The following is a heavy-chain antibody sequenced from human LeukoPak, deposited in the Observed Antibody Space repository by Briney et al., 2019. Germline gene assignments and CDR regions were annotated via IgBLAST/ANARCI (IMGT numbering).Heavy chain of an antibody. V-gene: IGHV1-69*04. Sequence: ASVKVSCKASGGTFSSYAISWVRQAPGQGLEWMGRIIPILGIANYAQKFQGRVTITADKSTSTAYMELSSLRSEDTAVYYCARGEAYSSSVGYWGQGTLVTVSS. CDR1: GGTFSSYA. D-gene: IGHD6-13*01. J-gene: IGHJ4*02. CDR2: IIPILGIA. CDR3: ARGEAYSSSVGY.